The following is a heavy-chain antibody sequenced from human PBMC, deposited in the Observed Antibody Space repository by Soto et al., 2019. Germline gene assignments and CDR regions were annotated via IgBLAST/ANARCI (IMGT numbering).Heavy chain of an antibody. CDR3: AKVRGYSDGYYFQH. D-gene: IGHD5-18*01. J-gene: IGHJ1*01. Sequence: GGSLRLSCAASGFTFSSYAMSWVRQAPGKGLEWVSAIRGSGGSTYYADSVKGRFTISRENSKNTLYLQMNSLRAEDTAVYYCAKVRGYSDGYYFQHWGQGTLVTVSS. V-gene: IGHV3-23*01. CDR1: GFTFSSYA. CDR2: IRGSGGST.